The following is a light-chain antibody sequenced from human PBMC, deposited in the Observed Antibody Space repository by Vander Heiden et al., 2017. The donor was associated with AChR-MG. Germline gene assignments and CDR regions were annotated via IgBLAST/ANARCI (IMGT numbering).Light chain of an antibody. CDR1: QSLLHKNGYHY. CDR2: LGS. J-gene: IGKJ2*02. Sequence: DIVMSQSPLSLAVSPGEPASVSCRSSQSLLHKNGYHYLDWYLQNPGQSPQLLIYLGSNRASGVPDRFSGSGSGTDFTLKISRVEPEDVGVYYCMEALRSPCTFGQGTKLEIK. CDR3: MEALRSPCT. V-gene: IGKV2-28*01.